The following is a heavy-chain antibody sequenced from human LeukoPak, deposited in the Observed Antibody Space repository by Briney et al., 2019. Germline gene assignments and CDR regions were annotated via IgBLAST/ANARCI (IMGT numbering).Heavy chain of an antibody. J-gene: IGHJ4*02. Sequence: PGGSLRLSCAVSGCSFPNAWMSWVRQSPGKGLEWVGRIKGTDVGGTADYAAAVTDRFIITKDDSKKTMYLQMNSLKPEDTAVYYMIAVTGVGVARRGGQGTLVTVSS. CDR1: GCSFPNAW. V-gene: IGHV3-15*01. CDR3: IAVTGVGVARR. CDR2: IKGTDVGGTA. D-gene: IGHD1-26*01.